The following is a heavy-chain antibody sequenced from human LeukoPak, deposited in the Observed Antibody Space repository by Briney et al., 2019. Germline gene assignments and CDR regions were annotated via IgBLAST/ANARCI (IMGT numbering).Heavy chain of an antibody. Sequence: GGSLRLSCAASGFTFSTYTMSWVRQAPGKGLEWVSFIDTSASYIYYGDSMKGRFTISRDNAKNSLYLQMNGLRAEDTAVYYCARGRSITLLRGVAMSDGFDIWGQGARVTVSS. CDR3: ARGRSITLLRGVAMSDGFDI. D-gene: IGHD3-10*01. CDR2: IDTSASYI. CDR1: GFTFSTYT. V-gene: IGHV3-21*01. J-gene: IGHJ3*02.